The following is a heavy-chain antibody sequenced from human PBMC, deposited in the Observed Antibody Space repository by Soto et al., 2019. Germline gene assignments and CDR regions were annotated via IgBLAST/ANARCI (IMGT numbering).Heavy chain of an antibody. D-gene: IGHD1-26*01. J-gene: IGHJ4*02. CDR2: ISGDGINT. V-gene: IGHV3-30*03. CDR1: GFNFGFFG. Sequence: QIQLVDSGGDVVQPGKSLRLSCAASGFNFGFFGMHWVRQAPGKGLEWVAFISGDGINTQYADSVRGRFTLSRDYSRKTMYLQMDSLRDEDTALYYCARGNPSFDFDSWGLGTLVTVSS. CDR3: ARGNPSFDFDS.